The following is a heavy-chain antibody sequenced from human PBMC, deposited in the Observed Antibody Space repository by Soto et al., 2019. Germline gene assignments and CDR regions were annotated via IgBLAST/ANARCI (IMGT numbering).Heavy chain of an antibody. V-gene: IGHV3-30-3*01. J-gene: IGHJ4*02. CDR2: ITYDGSNK. Sequence: WGSLRLSCAASGFTFGDFWMNWVRQAPGKGLEWVAVITYDGSNKYYADSVKGRFTISRDNSKNTLYLQMNSLRAEDTAVYYCARDSVGGYYDSSGPIDYWGQGTLVTVSS. CDR1: GFTFGDFW. CDR3: ARDSVGGYYDSSGPIDY. D-gene: IGHD3-22*01.